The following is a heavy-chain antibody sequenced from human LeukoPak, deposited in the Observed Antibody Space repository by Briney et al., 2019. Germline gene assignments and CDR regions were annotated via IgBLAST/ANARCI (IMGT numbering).Heavy chain of an antibody. CDR3: AKESMYSSSWYPIFDY. CDR2: ISSSNSTI. CDR1: GFTFSDYY. D-gene: IGHD6-13*01. Sequence: GGSLRLSCAASGFTFSDYYMSWIRQAPGKGLEWVSYISSSNSTIYCADSLKGRFTISRDNSRNAVYLQMNSLRAEDTAVYYCAKESMYSSSWYPIFDYWGQGTLVTVSS. J-gene: IGHJ4*02. V-gene: IGHV3-11*01.